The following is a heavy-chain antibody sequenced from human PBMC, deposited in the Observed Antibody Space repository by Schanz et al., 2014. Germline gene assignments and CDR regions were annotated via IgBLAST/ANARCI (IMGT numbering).Heavy chain of an antibody. CDR1: GYTFTSHC. Sequence: QVQLVQSGAEVRKPGASVKVSCKASGYTFTSHCISWVRQAPGQGPEFMGWISTFRNEDTNSAQRFQGRLTMTTDTSTSTAYMELRSLRSDDTAVYYCARAKRFGDMDVWGQGTTVTVSS. CDR2: ISTFRNEDT. D-gene: IGHD3-10*01. J-gene: IGHJ6*02. V-gene: IGHV1-18*01. CDR3: ARAKRFGDMDV.